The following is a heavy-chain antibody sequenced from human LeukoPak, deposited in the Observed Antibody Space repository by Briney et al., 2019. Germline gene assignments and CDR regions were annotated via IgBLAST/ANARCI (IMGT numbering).Heavy chain of an antibody. CDR2: ISLSGSPL. CDR1: GFSFSDAW. J-gene: IGHJ6*02. Sequence: GGSLRLSCAASGFSFSDAWMSWVRQAPGKGLEWVSYISLSGSPLHYADSVQGRFTISRDNAENSVFLQMNSLRAEDTALYYCARRVPYYGMDVWGQGTTVTVSS. V-gene: IGHV3-11*04. D-gene: IGHD3-10*01. CDR3: ARRVPYYGMDV.